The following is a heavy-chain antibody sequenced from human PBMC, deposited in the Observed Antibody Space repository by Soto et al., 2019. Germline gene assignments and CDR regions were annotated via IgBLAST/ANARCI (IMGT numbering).Heavy chain of an antibody. J-gene: IGHJ6*02. CDR1: GGSISSYY. CDR2: IYYSGST. D-gene: IGHD3-10*01. CDR3: ARGVYYYGSGSYSHYYYYYGMDV. V-gene: IGHV4-59*01. Sequence: SETLSLTCTVSGGSISSYYWSWIRQPPGKGLEWIGYIYYSGSTNYNPSLKSRVTISVDTSKNQFSLKLSSVTAADTAVYYCARGVYYYGSGSYSHYYYYYGMDVWGQGTTVTVS.